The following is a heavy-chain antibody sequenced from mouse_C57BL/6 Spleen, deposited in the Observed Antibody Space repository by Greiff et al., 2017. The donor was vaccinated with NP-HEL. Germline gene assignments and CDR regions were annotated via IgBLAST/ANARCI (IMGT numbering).Heavy chain of an antibody. CDR1: GYTFTSYW. CDR3: ARTLYYGNYPYFDY. CDR2: IHPTSGST. Sequence: QVQLQQPGAELVKPGASVKLSCKASGYTFTSYWMHWVKQRPGQGLEWIGMIHPTSGSTNYNEKFKSKATLTVDKSSSTAYMQLSSLTSEDSAVYYCARTLYYGNYPYFDYWGQGTTLTVSS. J-gene: IGHJ2*01. V-gene: IGHV1-64*01. D-gene: IGHD2-1*01.